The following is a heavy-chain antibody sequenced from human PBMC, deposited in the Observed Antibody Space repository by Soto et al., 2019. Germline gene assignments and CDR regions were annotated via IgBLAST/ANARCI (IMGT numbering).Heavy chain of an antibody. J-gene: IGHJ4*02. Sequence: GGSLRLSCAASGLTFSSYAMTWVRQAPGKGPEWVSVITGRGDITYYAESAKGRFTISRDNSKNTVYLQMDSLRAEDTAIYFCAKNSRDCTHAACYSYWGQGVLVTVSS. V-gene: IGHV3-23*01. D-gene: IGHD2-8*01. CDR1: GLTFSSYA. CDR3: AKNSRDCTHAACYSY. CDR2: ITGRGDIT.